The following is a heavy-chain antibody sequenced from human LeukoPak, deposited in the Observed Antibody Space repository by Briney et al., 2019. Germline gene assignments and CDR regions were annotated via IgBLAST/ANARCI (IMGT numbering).Heavy chain of an antibody. CDR2: ISSGGTPQ. J-gene: IGHJ4*02. CDR1: GFTFSDYA. Sequence: GGSLRLSCAASGFTFSDYAMHWVRQAPGKGPEWVAVISSGGTPQYYGDSVKGRFTISRDNSKNTLYLQMNSLRAEDTAVYYCAKEGSGGWYEYYFDYWGQGTLVTVSS. D-gene: IGHD6-19*01. CDR3: AKEGSGGWYEYYFDY. V-gene: IGHV3-30*18.